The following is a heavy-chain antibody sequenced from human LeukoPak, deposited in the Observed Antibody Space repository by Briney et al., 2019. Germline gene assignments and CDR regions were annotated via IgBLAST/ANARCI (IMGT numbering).Heavy chain of an antibody. V-gene: IGHV3-23*01. J-gene: IGHJ4*02. Sequence: GGSLRLSCAASGFTFRIYAMNWVRQAPGKGLEWVSSIRGIDGSTYYADSVKGRFTISRDNARNSLFLQMNSLRVEDTAVYYCARGWSGNYWGQGTLVTVSS. D-gene: IGHD3-3*01. CDR3: ARGWSGNY. CDR2: IRGIDGST. CDR1: GFTFRIYA.